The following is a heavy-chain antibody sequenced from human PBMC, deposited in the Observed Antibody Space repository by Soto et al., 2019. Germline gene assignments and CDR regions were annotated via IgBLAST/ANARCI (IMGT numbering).Heavy chain of an antibody. CDR1: GFTVSSNY. CDR2: IYSGGST. J-gene: IGHJ5*02. V-gene: IGHV3-66*01. D-gene: IGHD2-2*01. Sequence: GGSLRLSCAASGFTVSSNYMSWVRQAPGKGLEWVSVIYSGGSTYYADSVKGRFTISRDNSKNTLYLQMNSLSAEDTAVYYCAREYQLLLYNWFDPWGQGTLVTVSS. CDR3: AREYQLLLYNWFDP.